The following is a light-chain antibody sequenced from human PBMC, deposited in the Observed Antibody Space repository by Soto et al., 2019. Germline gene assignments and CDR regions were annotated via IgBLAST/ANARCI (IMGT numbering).Light chain of an antibody. CDR3: MIWHSTAVV. Sequence: QPVLTQPSSLSASPGASASLTCTLRSDINVGPYRIYWYQQKPGSRPQHLLTYKSDSDKQQGSGVPSRFSGSKDASANAAILLISGLQSEDEADYYCMIWHSTAVVFGGGTKLTVL. J-gene: IGLJ2*01. CDR1: SDINVGPYR. V-gene: IGLV5-45*03. CDR2: YKSDSDK.